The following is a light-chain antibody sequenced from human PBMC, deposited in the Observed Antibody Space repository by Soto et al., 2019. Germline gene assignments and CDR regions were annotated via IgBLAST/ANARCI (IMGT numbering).Light chain of an antibody. V-gene: IGKV3-11*01. CDR1: RIVFNF. Sequence: EIALTQSPATLSLSPGERATLSCRANRIVFNFLIWYQQKPGQAPRLLIYDASNRATDIPARFSGTGSGTDFRLTISSLEPEDFALYFCQQRAIWPYTFGPGTKLEIK. CDR2: DAS. J-gene: IGKJ2*01. CDR3: QQRAIWPYT.